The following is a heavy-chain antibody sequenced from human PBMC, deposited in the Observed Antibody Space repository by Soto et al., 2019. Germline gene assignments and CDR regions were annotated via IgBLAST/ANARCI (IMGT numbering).Heavy chain of an antibody. Sequence: EVQLLESGGGLVQPGGSLRLSCAASGFTFSSYAMSWVRQAPGKGLGWVSAISGSGGSTYYADSVKGRFTISRDNSKNTLYLQMNSLRAEDTAVYYCAKNGVVVVAATPVVDYYYGMDVWGQGTTVTVSS. CDR1: GFTFSSYA. J-gene: IGHJ6*02. V-gene: IGHV3-23*01. CDR2: ISGSGGST. D-gene: IGHD2-15*01. CDR3: AKNGVVVVAATPVVDYYYGMDV.